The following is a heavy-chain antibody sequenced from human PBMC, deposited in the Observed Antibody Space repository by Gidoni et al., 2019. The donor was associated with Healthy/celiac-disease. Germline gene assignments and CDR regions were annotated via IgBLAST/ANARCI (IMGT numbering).Heavy chain of an antibody. CDR2: IKHSGST. CDR3: ARGHRVSSWRRIFDY. J-gene: IGHJ4*02. Sequence: QVQLQQWGAGLLKPSETLSLTCAVYGGSFSGYYWSWIRQPPGKGLEWIGEIKHSGSTNYNPSLKSRVTISVDTSKNQFSLKLSSVTAADTAVYYCARGHRVSSWRRIFDYWGQGTLVTVSS. D-gene: IGHD6-13*01. V-gene: IGHV4-34*01. CDR1: GGSFSGYY.